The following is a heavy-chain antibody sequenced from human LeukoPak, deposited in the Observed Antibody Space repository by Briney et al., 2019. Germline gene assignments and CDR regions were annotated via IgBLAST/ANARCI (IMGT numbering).Heavy chain of an antibody. Sequence: GGSLRFSCAASGFTFSSYAMSWVRQAPGKGLEWVSAISGSGGSTYYADSVKGRFTISRDNSKNTLYLQMNSLRAEDTAVYYCAKISPAVVRGGSYYFDYWGQGTLVTVSS. CDR2: ISGSGGST. CDR1: GFTFSSYA. CDR3: AKISPAVVRGGSYYFDY. J-gene: IGHJ4*02. V-gene: IGHV3-23*01. D-gene: IGHD3-10*01.